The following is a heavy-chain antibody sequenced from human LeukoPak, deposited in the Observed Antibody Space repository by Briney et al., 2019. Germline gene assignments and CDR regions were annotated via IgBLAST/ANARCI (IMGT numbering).Heavy chain of an antibody. CDR1: GFTFSDYW. CDR3: ASVDFDY. CDR2: IYSSGST. J-gene: IGHJ4*02. Sequence: GGSLRLSCAASGFTFSDYWIIGLRQAPGKGLEWVSVIYSSGSTYYADSVKGRFTISRDNSKNTLYLQMNSLRAEDTAVYYCASVDFDYWGQGTLVTVSS. V-gene: IGHV3-53*01.